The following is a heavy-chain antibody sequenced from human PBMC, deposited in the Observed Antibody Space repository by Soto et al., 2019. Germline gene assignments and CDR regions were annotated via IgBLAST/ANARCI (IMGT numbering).Heavy chain of an antibody. V-gene: IGHV4-59*01. D-gene: IGHD3-10*01. Sequence: SETLSLTCTVSGGSISSYYWSWIRQPPGKGLEWIGYIYHRGTTSYSPSLKSRVTISADMSKNQFSLKLSSVTAADTAVYYCARAIRRGGGFDYWGQGTLVTVSS. CDR2: IYHRGTT. CDR3: ARAIRRGGGFDY. CDR1: GGSISSYY. J-gene: IGHJ4*02.